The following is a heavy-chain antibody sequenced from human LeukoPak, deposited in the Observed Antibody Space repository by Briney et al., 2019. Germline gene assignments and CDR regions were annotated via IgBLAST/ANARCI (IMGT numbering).Heavy chain of an antibody. CDR3: ARNGGGGRYDY. J-gene: IGHJ4*02. CDR1: GYTFTSHA. V-gene: IGHV7-4-1*02. CDR2: INTNTGNL. Sequence: ASVKVSCKTSGYTFTSHAINWVRQAPGQGLEWMGWINTNTGNLMYAQGFTGRFVFSLDTSVSTAYLQISSLKAEDTAIYYCARNGGGGRYDYWGQGTLVTVSS. D-gene: IGHD4-23*01.